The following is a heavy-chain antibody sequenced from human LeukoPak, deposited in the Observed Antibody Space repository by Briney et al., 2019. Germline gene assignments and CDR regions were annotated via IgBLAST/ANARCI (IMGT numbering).Heavy chain of an antibody. V-gene: IGHV4-30-2*01. CDR1: GGSISSGGYY. CDR3: ARGGLRFLEWPGHAFDI. CDR2: IYHSGST. J-gene: IGHJ3*02. Sequence: SETLSLTCTVSGGSISSGGYYWSWIRQPPGKGLEWIGYIYHSGSTYYNPSLKSRVTISVDRSKNQFSLKLSSVTAADTAVYYCARGGLRFLEWPGHAFDIWGQGTMVTVSS. D-gene: IGHD3-3*01.